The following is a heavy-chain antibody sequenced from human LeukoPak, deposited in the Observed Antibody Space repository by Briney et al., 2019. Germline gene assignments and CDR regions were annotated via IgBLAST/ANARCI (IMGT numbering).Heavy chain of an antibody. CDR3: ARLGAAFDS. CDR1: TFTLNNYW. CDR2: ISTSSSTI. V-gene: IGHV3-48*02. D-gene: IGHD3-10*01. J-gene: IGHJ3*02. Sequence: GGSLRLSCTASTFTLNNYWMSWVRQAPGKGLEGVSYISTSSSTIYYADSVKGRFTISRDNARNSLYLQMNSLRDEDTAVYYCARLGAAFDSWGQGTMVTVSS.